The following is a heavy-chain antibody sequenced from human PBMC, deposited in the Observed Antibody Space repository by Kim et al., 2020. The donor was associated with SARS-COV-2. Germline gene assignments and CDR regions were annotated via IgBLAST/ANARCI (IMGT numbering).Heavy chain of an antibody. V-gene: IGHV4-39*01. CDR2: IYYSGST. D-gene: IGHD3-10*01. Sequence: SETLSLTCTVSGGSISSSSYYWGWIRQPPGKGLEWIGSIYYSGSTYYNPSLKSRVTISVDTSKNQFSLKLSSVTAADTAVYYCARHGLIGGYYFDYWGQGTLVTVSS. CDR1: GGSISSSSYY. J-gene: IGHJ4*02. CDR3: ARHGLIGGYYFDY.